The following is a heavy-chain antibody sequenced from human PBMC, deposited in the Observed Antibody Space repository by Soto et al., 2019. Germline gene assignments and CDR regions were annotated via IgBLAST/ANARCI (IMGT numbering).Heavy chain of an antibody. J-gene: IGHJ6*03. CDR3: ASSVSGDYYYYMDV. Sequence: SETLSLTCTVSGGSISSYYWSWIRQPPGKGLEWIGYIYYSGSTNYNPSLKSRVTISVDTSKNQFSLKLSSVTAADTAVYYCASSVSGDYYYYMDVWGKGTTVTVSS. V-gene: IGHV4-59*01. CDR1: GGSISSYY. D-gene: IGHD1-26*01. CDR2: IYYSGST.